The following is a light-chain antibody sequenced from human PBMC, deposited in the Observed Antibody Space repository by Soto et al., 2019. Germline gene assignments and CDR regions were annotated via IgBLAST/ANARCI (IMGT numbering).Light chain of an antibody. CDR3: SSYTSSSSYV. Sequence: QSVLTQPDSVSGSPLQSITISCTGTSSDVGGYNSVSWYQQHPGKAPKLMIHDVSNRPSGVSNRFSGSKSGNTASLTISGLQAEDEADYYCSSYTSSSSYVFGSGTKVTFL. J-gene: IGLJ1*01. CDR2: DVS. V-gene: IGLV2-14*01. CDR1: SSDVGGYNS.